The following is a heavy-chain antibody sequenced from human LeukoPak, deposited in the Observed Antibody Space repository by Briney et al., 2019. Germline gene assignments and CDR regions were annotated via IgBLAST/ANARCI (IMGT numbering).Heavy chain of an antibody. V-gene: IGHV6-1*01. J-gene: IGHJ5*02. Sequence: KFSQTLSLTCAISGDSVSSNSAAWNWIRQPPSRGLEWLGRTYYRSKWYNDYAVSVKGRITINPDTSKNQFSLQLDSVTPEDTAVYYCARERTGFDPWGQGTLVTVSS. CDR3: ARERTGFDP. D-gene: IGHD1-1*01. CDR2: TYYRSKWYN. CDR1: GDSVSSNSAA.